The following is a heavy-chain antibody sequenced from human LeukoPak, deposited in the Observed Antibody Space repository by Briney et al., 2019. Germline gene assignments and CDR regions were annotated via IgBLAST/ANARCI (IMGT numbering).Heavy chain of an antibody. J-gene: IGHJ4*02. CDR1: GFAFSSYG. D-gene: IGHD1-1*01. CDR2: ISSSGSTI. V-gene: IGHV3-48*04. CDR3: ARDPRTVQI. Sequence: GGSLRLSCAASGFAFSSYGMNWVRQAPGKGLEWVSYISSSGSTIYYADSVKGRFTISRDNAKNSLYLQMNSLRVEDTAIYYCARDPRTVQIWGQGTLVTVSS.